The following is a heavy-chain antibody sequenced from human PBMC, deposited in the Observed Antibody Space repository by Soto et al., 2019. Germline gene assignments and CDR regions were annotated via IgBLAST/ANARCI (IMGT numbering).Heavy chain of an antibody. CDR1: GGSISNYY. Sequence: SETLSLTCTVSGGSISNYYWSWIRQPPGKGLEWIGYIYYSGSTNYNPSLKSRVTISVDTSKNQFSLKLNSVTAADTAVYFCASNLQFDYWGQGTLVTVS. V-gene: IGHV4-59*08. D-gene: IGHD1-1*01. CDR3: ASNLQFDY. J-gene: IGHJ4*02. CDR2: IYYSGST.